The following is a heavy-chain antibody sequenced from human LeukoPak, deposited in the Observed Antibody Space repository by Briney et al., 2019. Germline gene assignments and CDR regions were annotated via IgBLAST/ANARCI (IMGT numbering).Heavy chain of an antibody. J-gene: IGHJ6*04. CDR2: MSTRGNNK. CDR1: GFTFSNYA. Sequence: GGSLRLSCAASGFTFSNYAMNWVRQAPGKGLECVASMSTRGNNKYYADSLRGRLTISRDNARNAVSLQMDSLIPDDTAVYYCARINSGTLYGMDVWGKGTTVTVSS. V-gene: IGHV3-21*01. CDR3: ARINSGTLYGMDV. D-gene: IGHD7-27*01.